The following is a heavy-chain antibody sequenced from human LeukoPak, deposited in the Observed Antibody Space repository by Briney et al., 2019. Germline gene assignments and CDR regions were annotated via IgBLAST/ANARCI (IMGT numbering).Heavy chain of an antibody. Sequence: SGTLSLTCAVSGGSISSSNWWSWVRQPPGKGLEWIGEIYHSGSTNYNPSLKSRVTISVDTSKNQFSLKLSSVTAADTAVYYCARDFRVCSSGSCYSGPFDYWGQGTLVTVSS. CDR1: GGSISSSNW. CDR3: ARDFRVCSSGSCYSGPFDY. V-gene: IGHV4-4*02. D-gene: IGHD2-15*01. J-gene: IGHJ4*02. CDR2: IYHSGST.